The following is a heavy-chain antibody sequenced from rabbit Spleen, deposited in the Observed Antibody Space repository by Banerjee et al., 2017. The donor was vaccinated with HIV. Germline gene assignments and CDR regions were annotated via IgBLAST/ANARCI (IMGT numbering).Heavy chain of an antibody. CDR1: GFSFSDRDV. CDR2: IYSGSSGDT. Sequence: QEQLVESGGGLVQPEGSLTLTCKASGFSFSDRDVMCWVRQAPGKGLEWIACIYSGSSGDTYYASWAKGRITISKTSSTTVTLQMTSLTAADTATYFCARETSSGWGIVSFYFSLWGPGTLVTVS. V-gene: IGHV1S45*01. D-gene: IGHD4-1*01. J-gene: IGHJ4*01. CDR3: ARETSSGWGIVSFYFSL.